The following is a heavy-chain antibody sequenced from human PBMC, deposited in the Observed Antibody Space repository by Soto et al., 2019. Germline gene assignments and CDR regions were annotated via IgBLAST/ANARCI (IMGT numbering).Heavy chain of an antibody. J-gene: IGHJ6*02. D-gene: IGHD6-13*01. CDR2: ISAYNGNT. V-gene: IGHV1-18*01. CDR1: GYTFTSYG. CDR3: AREWQQPKHYYYYGMDV. Sequence: ASVKVSCKASGYTFTSYGISWVRQAPGQGLEWMGWISAYNGNTNYAQKLQGRVTMTRDTSISTAYMELSRLRSDDTAVYYCAREWQQPKHYYYYGMDVWGQGTTVTVSS.